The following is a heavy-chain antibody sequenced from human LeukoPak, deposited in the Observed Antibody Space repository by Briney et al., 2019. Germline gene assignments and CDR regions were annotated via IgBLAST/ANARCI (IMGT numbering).Heavy chain of an antibody. J-gene: IGHJ4*02. CDR1: GFTFDDYA. CDR2: ISWNSGSI. CDR3: ARSEKNYDFWTGEDY. Sequence: GGSLRLSCAASGFTFDDYAMHWVRQAPGKGLEWVSGISWNSGSIGYADSVKGRFTISRDNAKNSVSLQMNSLRAEDTAVYYCARSEKNYDFWTGEDYWGQGTLVTVSS. D-gene: IGHD3-3*01. V-gene: IGHV3-9*01.